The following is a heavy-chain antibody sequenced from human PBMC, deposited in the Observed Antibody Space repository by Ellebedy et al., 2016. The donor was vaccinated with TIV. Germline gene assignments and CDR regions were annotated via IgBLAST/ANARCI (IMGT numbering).Heavy chain of an antibody. CDR1: GYTFTTYF. D-gene: IGHD1-26*01. J-gene: IGHJ4*02. CDR3: ARVGGTYLKYYFDS. Sequence: ASVKVSCXASGYTFTTYFIHWVRQAPGQRLEWMGIINLSDGTTSYAQKIQGRVTMTRDTSTSTVYMELSSLRSDDTAVYYCARVGGTYLKYYFDSWGQGTLVTVSS. CDR2: INLSDGTT. V-gene: IGHV1-46*01.